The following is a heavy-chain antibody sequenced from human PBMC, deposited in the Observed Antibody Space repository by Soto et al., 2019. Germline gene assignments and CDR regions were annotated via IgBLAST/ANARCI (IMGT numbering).Heavy chain of an antibody. V-gene: IGHV5-10-1*01. Sequence: PGESLKISCKGSGYSFTSYWISWVLQIPGKGLEWMGRIDPSDSYTNYSPSFQGHVTISADKSISTAYLQWSSLKASDTAMYYCARAVKGVRGDLDWFDPWGQGTLVTVAS. CDR2: IDPSDSYT. CDR1: GYSFTSYW. D-gene: IGHD3-10*01. J-gene: IGHJ5*02. CDR3: ARAVKGVRGDLDWFDP.